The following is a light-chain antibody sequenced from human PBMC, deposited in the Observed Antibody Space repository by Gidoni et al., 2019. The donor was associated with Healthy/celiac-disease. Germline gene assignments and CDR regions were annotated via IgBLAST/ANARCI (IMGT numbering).Light chain of an antibody. CDR2: DAS. CDR3: QQRSNWFLT. J-gene: IGKJ4*01. V-gene: IGKV3-11*01. Sequence: DIVLTQSPATLSLSPGERATLSCRASQSVSSYLAWYQQKPGQAPRLLIYDASNRATGIPARFSGSGSGTDFTLTISSLEPEDFAVYYCQQRSNWFLTFXGXTKVEIK. CDR1: QSVSSY.